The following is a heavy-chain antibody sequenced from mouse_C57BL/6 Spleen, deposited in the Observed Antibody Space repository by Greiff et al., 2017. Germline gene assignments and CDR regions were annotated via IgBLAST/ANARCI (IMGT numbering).Heavy chain of an antibody. J-gene: IGHJ3*01. CDR3: TRGNYYGSSTGFAY. V-gene: IGHV1-15*01. CDR1: GYTFTDYE. CDR2: IDPETGGT. D-gene: IGHD1-1*01. Sequence: QVQLQQSGAELVRPGASVTLSCKASGYTFTDYEMHWVKQTPVHGLEWIGAIDPETGGTAYTQKFKGKAILTADKSSSTAYMELRSLTSEDSAVYYCTRGNYYGSSTGFAYWGQGTLVTVSA.